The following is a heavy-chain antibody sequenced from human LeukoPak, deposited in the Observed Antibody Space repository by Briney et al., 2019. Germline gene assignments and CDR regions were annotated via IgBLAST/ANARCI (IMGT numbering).Heavy chain of an antibody. D-gene: IGHD2-15*01. CDR2: ISYDGSQK. V-gene: IGHV3-30-3*01. Sequence: GGSLRLSCAASGFTFSGFAMHWVRQAPGKGLEYLAYISYDGSQKDHRDSVKGRFTISRDNSRSTLYLEMNSLRAEDTAVYYCARDYCSGGSCKRGDYWGQGTLVTVSS. J-gene: IGHJ4*02. CDR3: ARDYCSGGSCKRGDY. CDR1: GFTFSGFA.